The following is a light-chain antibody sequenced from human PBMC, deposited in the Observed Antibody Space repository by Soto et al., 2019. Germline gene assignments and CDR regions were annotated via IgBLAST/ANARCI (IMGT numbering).Light chain of an antibody. J-gene: IGKJ1*01. Sequence: DIQMTQSPSTLSASVGDKVTITCRASQSISSSLNWYQQRSGKAPNLLIYGVSRLQGGVPSRFSGSGSGTEFTFSITSLQPEDFGTYYCQQCYTGWTFGQGTKVDIK. CDR2: GVS. V-gene: IGKV1-39*01. CDR3: QQCYTGWT. CDR1: QSISSS.